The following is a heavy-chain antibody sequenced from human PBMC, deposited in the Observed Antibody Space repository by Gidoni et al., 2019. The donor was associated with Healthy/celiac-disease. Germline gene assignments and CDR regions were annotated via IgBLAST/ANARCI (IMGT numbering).Heavy chain of an antibody. V-gene: IGHV3-23*01. J-gene: IGHJ4*02. CDR2: ISGSGGST. D-gene: IGHD7-27*01. CDR3: ATARGPNPPYFDY. CDR1: GFTFSSYA. Sequence: EVQLLESGGGLVQPGGSLGLSCAASGFTFSSYAMSWVRQAPGKGLEWVSAISGSGGSTYYADSVKGRFTISRDNSKNTLYLQMNSLRAEDTAVYYCATARGPNPPYFDYWGQGTLVTVSS.